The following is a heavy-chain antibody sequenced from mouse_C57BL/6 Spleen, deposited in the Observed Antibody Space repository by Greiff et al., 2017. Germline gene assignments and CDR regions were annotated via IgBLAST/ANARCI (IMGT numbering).Heavy chain of an antibody. J-gene: IGHJ2*01. Sequence: QVHVKQSGAELVKPGASVKISCKASGYAFSSYWMNWVKQRPGKGLEWIGQIYPGDGDTNYNGKFKGKATLTADKSSSTAYMQLSSLTSEDSAVYFCAREGSDYYGSKGYWGQGTTLTVSS. D-gene: IGHD1-1*01. V-gene: IGHV1-80*01. CDR3: AREGSDYYGSKGY. CDR2: IYPGDGDT. CDR1: GYAFSSYW.